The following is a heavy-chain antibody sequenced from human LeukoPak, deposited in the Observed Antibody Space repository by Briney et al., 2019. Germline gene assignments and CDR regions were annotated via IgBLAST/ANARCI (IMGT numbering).Heavy chain of an antibody. V-gene: IGHV3-23*01. CDR3: ARAGMDSGYDFTSYYYGMDV. J-gene: IGHJ6*02. CDR1: GFTFSSYA. Sequence: GGSLRLSCAASGFTFSSYAMSWVRQAPGKGLEWVSAISGSGGSTYYADSVKGRFTISRDNSKNTLYLQMNSLRAGDTAVYYCARAGMDSGYDFTSYYYGMDVWGQGTTVTVSS. D-gene: IGHD5-12*01. CDR2: ISGSGGST.